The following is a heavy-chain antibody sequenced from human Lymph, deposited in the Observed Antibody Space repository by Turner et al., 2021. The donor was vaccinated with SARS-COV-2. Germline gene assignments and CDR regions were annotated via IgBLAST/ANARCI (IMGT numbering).Heavy chain of an antibody. V-gene: IGHV4-34*01. Sequence: QVQLQQRCAGLLKPSETLSLTCTVYGRSFRGYYCNWNRQPPGKGLELIGEINHSGITNYNPALKSRVTISVDTSKNQFSLNLSSVTAADTAVYYCARLNPPEVGGGDWFDPWGQGTLVTVSS. J-gene: IGHJ5*02. CDR2: INHSGIT. CDR1: GRSFRGYY. D-gene: IGHD2-21*01. CDR3: ARLNPPEVGGGDWFDP.